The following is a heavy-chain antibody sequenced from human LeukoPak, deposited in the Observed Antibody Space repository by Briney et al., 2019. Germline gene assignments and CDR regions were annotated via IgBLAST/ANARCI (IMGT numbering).Heavy chain of an antibody. CDR2: ISRSSMTI. V-gene: IGHV3-48*01. CDR1: GFSFSGYS. D-gene: IGHD2-21*01. CDR3: APPSYSPWP. Sequence: GGSLRLSCAASGFSFSGYSMNWVRQAPGKGLEWLSYISRSSMTIYYADSVRGRFTVSRDNANNSLYLQMNSLRAEDTAVYYCAPPSYSPWPRGQGTLVVVSS. J-gene: IGHJ5*02.